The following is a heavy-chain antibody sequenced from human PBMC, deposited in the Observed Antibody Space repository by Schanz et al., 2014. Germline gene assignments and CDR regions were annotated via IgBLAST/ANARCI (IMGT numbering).Heavy chain of an antibody. J-gene: IGHJ4*02. CDR1: GGSLSGYF. D-gene: IGHD6-13*01. CDR3: ARGRQQLGSFDY. CDR2: IGHSGNT. Sequence: QVQLQQWGAGLLKPSETLSLTCAVYGGSLSGYFWSWIRQPPGKGLEWIGDIGHSGNTKDNPSLKSRVPMSVETSKTQFTLTLSAVTAADTAVYYCARGRQQLGSFDYWGPGTLVSVSS. V-gene: IGHV4-34*01.